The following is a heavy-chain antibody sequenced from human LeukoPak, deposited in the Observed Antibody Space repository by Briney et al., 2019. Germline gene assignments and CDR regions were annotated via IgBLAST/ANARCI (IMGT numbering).Heavy chain of an antibody. CDR2: ISAYNGNT. CDR1: GYTFTSYG. Sequence: AASVKVSCKASGYTFTSYGISWVRQAPGQGLEWMGWISAYNGNTNYAQKLQGRVTMTTDTSTSTAYMELRGLRSDDTAVYYCARDDSSGWYSGYFDYWGQGTLVTVSS. D-gene: IGHD6-19*01. V-gene: IGHV1-18*01. J-gene: IGHJ4*02. CDR3: ARDDSSGWYSGYFDY.